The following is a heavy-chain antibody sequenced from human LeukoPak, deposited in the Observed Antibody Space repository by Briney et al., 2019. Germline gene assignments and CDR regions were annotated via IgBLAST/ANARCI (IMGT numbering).Heavy chain of an antibody. CDR3: ARQFGGNSEFDY. CDR1: GYSFTSYW. V-gene: IGHV5-51*01. D-gene: IGHD4-23*01. Sequence: GESLKISCKGSGYSFTSYWIGWVRXMPGXGLEWMGIIYPGASDIRYSPSLQGQVTISADKSISTAYLQWSSLKASGTAMYYCARQFGGNSEFDYWGQGTLVTVSS. CDR2: IYPGASDI. J-gene: IGHJ4*02.